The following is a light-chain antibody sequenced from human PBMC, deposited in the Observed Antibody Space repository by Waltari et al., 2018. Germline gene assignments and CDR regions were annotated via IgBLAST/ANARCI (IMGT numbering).Light chain of an antibody. CDR1: SSDVGGYNY. CDR2: DVS. Sequence: QSALTQPASVSGSPGQSITISCTGPSSDVGGYNYVSWYQQHPGKAPKFMIYDVSPRPSGVSNRFSGSKSGNTASLTISGLQAEDEADYYCSSYTSNNIWVFGGGTKLTVL. V-gene: IGLV2-14*01. J-gene: IGLJ3*02. CDR3: SSYTSNNIWV.